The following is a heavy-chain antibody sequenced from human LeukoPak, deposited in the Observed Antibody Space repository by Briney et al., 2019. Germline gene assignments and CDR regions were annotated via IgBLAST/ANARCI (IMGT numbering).Heavy chain of an antibody. CDR3: ARAGEYSSSLGDAFDI. CDR2: ISSSSSYI. Sequence: GGSLRLSCAASGFTFSSYSMNWVHQAPGKGLEWVSSISSSSSYIYYADSVKGRFTISRDNAKNSLYLQMNSLRAEDTAVYYCARAGEYSSSLGDAFDIWGQGTMVTVSS. V-gene: IGHV3-21*01. D-gene: IGHD6-6*01. CDR1: GFTFSSYS. J-gene: IGHJ3*02.